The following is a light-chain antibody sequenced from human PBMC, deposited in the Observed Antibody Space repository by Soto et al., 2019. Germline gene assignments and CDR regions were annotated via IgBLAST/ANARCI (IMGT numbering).Light chain of an antibody. Sequence: IVLTQSPGTLPLSPGERATLSCRASQSVSSNLAWYQQTPGQAPRFLIYGASTRDTGIPARFSGSGSGTEFTLAISRLQSEDFEVYYCQQYDNWPLTFGGGTKVDIK. CDR2: GAS. V-gene: IGKV3-15*01. CDR1: QSVSSN. J-gene: IGKJ4*01. CDR3: QQYDNWPLT.